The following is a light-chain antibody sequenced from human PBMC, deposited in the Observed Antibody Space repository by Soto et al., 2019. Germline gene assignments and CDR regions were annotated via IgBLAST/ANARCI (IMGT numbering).Light chain of an antibody. CDR2: GAS. Sequence: IVMTQSPATLSVSPGERVTLSCSASETVRTNLAWFQQKPGKTPRLLIFGASTRATGIPTRFTGSGSETEFTLTIGSLQSEDLAVYHCQQYYNWHPYTFGQGTKLEI. V-gene: IGKV3-15*01. J-gene: IGKJ2*01. CDR1: ETVRTN. CDR3: QQYYNWHPYT.